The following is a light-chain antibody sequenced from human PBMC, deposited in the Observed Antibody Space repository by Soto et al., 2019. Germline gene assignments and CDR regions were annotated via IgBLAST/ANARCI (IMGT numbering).Light chain of an antibody. Sequence: EIVLTQSPGTLSLSPWERATLSCRASQSVSSSYLAWYQQKPGQAPRLLIYGASSRATGIPDRFSGSGSGTDFTLTISRLEPEDFAVYYCQQYNNWPSITFGQGTRLEIK. CDR2: GAS. J-gene: IGKJ5*01. CDR3: QQYNNWPSIT. CDR1: QSVSSSY. V-gene: IGKV3-20*01.